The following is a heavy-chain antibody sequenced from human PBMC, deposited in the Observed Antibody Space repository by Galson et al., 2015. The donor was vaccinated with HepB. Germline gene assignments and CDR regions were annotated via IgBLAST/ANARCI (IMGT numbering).Heavy chain of an antibody. CDR2: IGVAGDP. CDR1: GFTFSTYD. Sequence: LRLSCAASGFTFSTYDMHWVRQARGKSLEWVSAIGVAGDPYYSGSVKGRFTISREDAKNSLYLQMNSLRAGDTAVYYCARGGYHYDGDWYFDLWGRGALVTVSS. CDR3: ARGGYHYDGDWYFDL. D-gene: IGHD3-22*01. J-gene: IGHJ2*01. V-gene: IGHV3-13*05.